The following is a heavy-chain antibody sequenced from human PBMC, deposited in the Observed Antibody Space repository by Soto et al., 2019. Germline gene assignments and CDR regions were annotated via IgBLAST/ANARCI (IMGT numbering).Heavy chain of an antibody. CDR2: INPSGGST. V-gene: IGHV1-46*01. D-gene: IGHD6-13*01. Sequence: ASVKVSCKASGYTFTSYYMHGVRQAPGQGLEWMGIINPSGGSTSYAQKFQGRVTMTRDTSTSTVYMELSSLRSEDTAVYYCARENSQVYSSSWYVSRGYYYYGMDVWGQGTTVTVSS. J-gene: IGHJ6*02. CDR3: ARENSQVYSSSWYVSRGYYYYGMDV. CDR1: GYTFTSYY.